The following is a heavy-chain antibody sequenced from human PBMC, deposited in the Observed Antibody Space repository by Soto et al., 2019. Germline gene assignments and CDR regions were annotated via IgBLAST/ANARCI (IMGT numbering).Heavy chain of an antibody. V-gene: IGHV3-21*03. CDR2: RSSSSSFI. J-gene: IGHJ6*01. CDR3: ARGSGSGCAVHLFEDV. Sequence: EVQLVESGGGLVKPGGSLRLSCAASGFAFSNYGMIWVRQAPGKGLEWVSFRSSSSSFIYYADSLKGRFTISRDNAKNSLYLQTNSLRAEDTAVYYCARGSGSGCAVHLFEDVWGRGTTVTVCS. CDR1: GFAFSNYG. D-gene: IGHD6-19*01.